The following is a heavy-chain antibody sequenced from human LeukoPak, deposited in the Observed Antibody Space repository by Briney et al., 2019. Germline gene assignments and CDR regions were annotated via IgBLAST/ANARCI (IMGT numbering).Heavy chain of an antibody. Sequence: PSETLSLTCTVSGGSISSYYWSWIRQPPGKGLEWIGYIYTSGSTNYNPSLKSRVTISVETSKNQFSLKLSSVTAADTAVYYCAGQKPVVVPAAKTRGWFDPWGQGTLVTVSS. V-gene: IGHV4-4*09. CDR1: GGSISSYY. D-gene: IGHD2-2*01. J-gene: IGHJ5*02. CDR2: IYTSGST. CDR3: AGQKPVVVPAAKTRGWFDP.